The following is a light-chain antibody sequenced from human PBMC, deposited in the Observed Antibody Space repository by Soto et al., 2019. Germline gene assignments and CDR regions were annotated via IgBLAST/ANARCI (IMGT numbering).Light chain of an antibody. CDR3: CSYAGSVTVP. V-gene: IGLV2-23*02. Sequence: QSAVTQPASVSGSPGQSITISCTGTSSDVGSYNLVSWYQVYPGKAPKVIIYEASKRPSGVSDRFSGSKSGNTASLTISDLQAEDEALYYCCSYAGSVTVPFGGGTKLTVL. CDR1: SSDVGSYNL. J-gene: IGLJ2*01. CDR2: EAS.